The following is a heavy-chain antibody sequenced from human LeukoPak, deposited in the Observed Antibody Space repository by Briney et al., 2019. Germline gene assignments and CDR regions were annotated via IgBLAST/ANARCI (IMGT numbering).Heavy chain of an antibody. J-gene: IGHJ4*02. D-gene: IGHD6-13*01. CDR1: GFSLSTSGVG. V-gene: IGHV2-5*02. CDR2: IYWDDDK. Sequence: SGPTLVKPTQTLTLTCTFSGFSLSTSGVGVGWIRQPPGKALEWLALIYWDDDKRYSPSLKSRLTITKDTSKNQVVLTMTNMGPVDTATYYCAHRTDSSSWTGDYFDYWGQGTLVTVSS. CDR3: AHRTDSSSWTGDYFDY.